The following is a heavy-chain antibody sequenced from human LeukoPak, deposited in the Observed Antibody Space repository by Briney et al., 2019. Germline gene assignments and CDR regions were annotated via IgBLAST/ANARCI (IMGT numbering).Heavy chain of an antibody. CDR3: ASGGNYDILTGYYIEYFQH. D-gene: IGHD3-9*01. CDR2: ISAYNGNT. V-gene: IGHV1-18*01. CDR1: GYTFTSYG. J-gene: IGHJ1*01. Sequence: ASVKVSCKASGYTFTSYGISWVRQAPGQGLEWMGWISAYNGNTNYAQMLQGRVTMTTDTSTSTAYMELRSLRSDDTAVYYCASGGNYDILTGYYIEYFQHWGQGTLVTVSS.